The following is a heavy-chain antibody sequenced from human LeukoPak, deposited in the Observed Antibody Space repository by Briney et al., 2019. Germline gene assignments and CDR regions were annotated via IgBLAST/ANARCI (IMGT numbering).Heavy chain of an antibody. CDR2: IYSGGST. CDR1: GFTVSSNY. V-gene: IGHV3-66*02. Sequence: GGSLRLSCAASGFTVSSNYMSWVRQAPGKGLEWVSVIYSGGSTYYADSVKGQFTISRDNSKNTLYLQMNSLRAEDTAVYYCARASTTWERAFDPWGQGTLVTVSS. J-gene: IGHJ5*02. CDR3: ARASTTWERAFDP. D-gene: IGHD1-26*01.